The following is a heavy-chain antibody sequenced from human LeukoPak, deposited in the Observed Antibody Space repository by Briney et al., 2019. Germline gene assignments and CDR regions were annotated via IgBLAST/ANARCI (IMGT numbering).Heavy chain of an antibody. J-gene: IGHJ6*02. Sequence: GGSLRLSCAASGFTFSSYAMSWVRQAPGKGLEWVSAISGSGGSTYYADSVKGRFTITRDNSKNTLYLQMNSLRAEDTAVYYCAKGDIVVVPAAIFYYYYGMDVWGQGTTVTVSS. D-gene: IGHD2-2*01. CDR2: ISGSGGST. CDR1: GFTFSSYA. CDR3: AKGDIVVVPAAIFYYYYGMDV. V-gene: IGHV3-23*01.